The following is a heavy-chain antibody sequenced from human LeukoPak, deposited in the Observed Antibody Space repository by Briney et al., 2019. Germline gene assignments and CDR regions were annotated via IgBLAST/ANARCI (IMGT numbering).Heavy chain of an antibody. D-gene: IGHD5-18*01. CDR1: GFTFGDYA. CDR3: TRSLVDTACSGEFDY. Sequence: NPGGSLRLSCTASGFTFGDYAMSWFRQAPGKGLEWVGFIRSKAYGGTTEYAASVKGRFTISRDDSKGIAYLQMNSLKTEDTAVYYCTRSLVDTACSGEFDYWGQGTLVTVSS. CDR2: IRSKAYGGTT. J-gene: IGHJ4*02. V-gene: IGHV3-49*05.